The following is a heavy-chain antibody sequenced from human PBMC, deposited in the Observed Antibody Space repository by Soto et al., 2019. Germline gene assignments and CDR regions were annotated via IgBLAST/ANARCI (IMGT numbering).Heavy chain of an antibody. D-gene: IGHD3-3*01. Sequence: SETLSLTCAVYGGSFSGYYWSWIRQPPGKGLEWIGEINHSGSTNYNPSLKSRVTISVDTSKNQFSLKLSSVTAADTAVYYCASARYYDFWSGPENGSYYFDYWGQGTLVTVSS. CDR3: ASARYYDFWSGPENGSYYFDY. CDR1: GGSFSGYY. V-gene: IGHV4-34*01. CDR2: INHSGST. J-gene: IGHJ4*02.